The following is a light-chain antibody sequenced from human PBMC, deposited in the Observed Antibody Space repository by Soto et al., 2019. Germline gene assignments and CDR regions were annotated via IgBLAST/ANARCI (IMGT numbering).Light chain of an antibody. CDR3: CSYTDIALDVV. J-gene: IGLJ2*01. Sequence: QSVLTQPPSASGTPGQRVTISCSGSSSDIGDYDYVSWYQHLPGKAPKLLIFDVTHRPSGVSDRFSGSKSGNTASLTISGVRPEDEADYYCCSYTDIALDVVFGGGTKVTVL. V-gene: IGLV2-14*01. CDR2: DVT. CDR1: SSDIGDYDY.